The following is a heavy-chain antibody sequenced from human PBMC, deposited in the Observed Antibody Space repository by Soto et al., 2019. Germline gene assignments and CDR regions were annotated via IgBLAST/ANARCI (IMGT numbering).Heavy chain of an antibody. CDR1: GGTFSSYA. CDR3: ARPSWVAAAGDNWYFDL. D-gene: IGHD6-13*01. J-gene: IGHJ2*01. V-gene: IGHV1-69*01. CDR2: IIPIFGTA. Sequence: QVQLVQSGAEVKKPGSSVTVSCKASGGTFSSYAISWVRQAPGQGLEWMGGIIPIFGTANYAQKFQGRVTITADESTSTAYMELSSLRSEDTAVYYCARPSWVAAAGDNWYFDLWGRGTLVTVSS.